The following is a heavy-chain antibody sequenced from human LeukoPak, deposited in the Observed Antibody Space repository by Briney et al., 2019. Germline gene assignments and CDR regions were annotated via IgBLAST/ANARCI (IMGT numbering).Heavy chain of an antibody. CDR2: IYYSGST. CDR1: GGSISSYY. V-gene: IGHV4-59*08. CDR3: ARHSREYSSSWYEY. J-gene: IGHJ4*02. D-gene: IGHD6-13*01. Sequence: SETLSLTCTVSGGSISSYYWSWIRQPPGKGLEWIGYIYYSGSTNYNPSLKSRVTMSVDTSKNQFSLKLSSVTAADTAVYYCARHSREYSSSWYEYWGQGTLVTVSS.